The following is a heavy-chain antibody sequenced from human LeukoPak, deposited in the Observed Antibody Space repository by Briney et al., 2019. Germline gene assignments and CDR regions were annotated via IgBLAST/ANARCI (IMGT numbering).Heavy chain of an antibody. D-gene: IGHD3-16*01. CDR1: NYPITSDYY. Sequence: SETLSLTCAVSNYPITSDYYWVWIRQPPGQGLEWIGQIFHSGIAHYNPSLKSRVTMSVDTARSQFSVNLNSVTAADTAVYYCGRAGFGTAYNRFYYYMDVWGKGTTVTVSS. CDR2: IFHSGIA. J-gene: IGHJ6*03. CDR3: GRAGFGTAYNRFYYYMDV. V-gene: IGHV4-38-2*01.